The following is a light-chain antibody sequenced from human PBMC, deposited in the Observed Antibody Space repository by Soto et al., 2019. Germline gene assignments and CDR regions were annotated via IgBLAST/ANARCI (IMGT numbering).Light chain of an antibody. CDR2: DNN. J-gene: IGLJ1*01. CDR3: GTWDSSLSADV. CDR1: SSNIANNY. V-gene: IGLV1-51*01. Sequence: QSVLTQPPSVSAAPGQTVTISCSGSSSNIANNYVSWYQQLPGTAPKRLIYDNNKRPSGIPDRFSGSKSGTSATLGISGLQTGDEADYYCGTWDSSLSADVFGTGTKLTVL.